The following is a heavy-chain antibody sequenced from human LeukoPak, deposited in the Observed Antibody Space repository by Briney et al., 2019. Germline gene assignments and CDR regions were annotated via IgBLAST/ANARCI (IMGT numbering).Heavy chain of an antibody. Sequence: GGSLRLSCAASGFIFSGSGMQWVRQAPGKGLEWVAVIWSRGGQQFYSDSVKGRFTVSRDNSKNTVYLQMDSLRVEDTAVYYCAKDQDSYYYYYMDVWGKGTTVTVAS. CDR3: AKDQDSYYYYYMDV. J-gene: IGHJ6*03. CDR2: IWSRGGQQ. V-gene: IGHV3-30*02. CDR1: GFIFSGSG.